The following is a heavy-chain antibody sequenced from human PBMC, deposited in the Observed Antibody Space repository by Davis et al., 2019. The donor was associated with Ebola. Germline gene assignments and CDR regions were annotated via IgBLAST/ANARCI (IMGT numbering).Heavy chain of an antibody. CDR2: MYHSGET. CDR1: GYSISRCSY. V-gene: IGHV4-38-2*02. J-gene: IGHJ4*02. D-gene: IGHD2-2*03. Sequence: PSETLSLTCSVFGYSISRCSYWGWIRLSPGRGPQWIASMYHSGETHYNPSLKSRVAMSVDTSKNQFSVRLTSVTAADTAVYFCARGLDKFESWGQGTLVTVSS. CDR3: ARGLDKFES.